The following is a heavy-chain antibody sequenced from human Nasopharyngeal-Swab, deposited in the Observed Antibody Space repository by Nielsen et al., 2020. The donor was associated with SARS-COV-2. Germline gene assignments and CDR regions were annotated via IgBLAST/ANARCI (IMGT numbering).Heavy chain of an antibody. J-gene: IGHJ6*02. CDR1: GGSISSGGYY. Sequence: SETLSLTCTVSGGSISSGGYYWSWIRQHPGKGLGWIGYISYRGSTYYNPSLKSRVTISVDTSKNQVSLNLSSVTAADTAVYYCARDYRGAGYYYYGMDVWGQGTTVTVSS. CDR2: ISYRGST. V-gene: IGHV4-31*03. CDR3: ARDYRGAGYYYYGMDV. D-gene: IGHD1-26*01.